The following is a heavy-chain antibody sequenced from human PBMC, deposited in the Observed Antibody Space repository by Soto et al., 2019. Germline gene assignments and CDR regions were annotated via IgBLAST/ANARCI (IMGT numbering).Heavy chain of an antibody. V-gene: IGHV3-7*04. CDR1: GFRFSNSW. CDR2: IKEDGSEK. Sequence: EVQLVESGGGLVQPGGSLTLSCAASGFRFSNSWMSWVRQTPVKGLEWVANIKEDGSEKYYVDSVKGRFTISRDNTKNSLYLQMSSLRAEDTAVYYCAKDGAGHYWGQGTLVTVSS. D-gene: IGHD3-16*01. J-gene: IGHJ4*02. CDR3: AKDGAGHY.